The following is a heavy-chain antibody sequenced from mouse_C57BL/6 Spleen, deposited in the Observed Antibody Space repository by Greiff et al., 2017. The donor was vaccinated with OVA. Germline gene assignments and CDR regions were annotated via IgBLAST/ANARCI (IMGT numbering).Heavy chain of an antibody. CDR3: ARDLAY. CDR2: ISDGGSYT. CDR1: GFTFSSYA. V-gene: IGHV5-4*01. J-gene: IGHJ3*01. Sequence: EVNLVESGGGLVKPGGSLKLSCAASGFTFSSYAMSWVRQTPEKRLEWVATISDGGSYTYYPDNVKGRFTISRDNAKNNLYLQMSHLKSEDTAMYYCARDLAYWGQGTLVTVSA.